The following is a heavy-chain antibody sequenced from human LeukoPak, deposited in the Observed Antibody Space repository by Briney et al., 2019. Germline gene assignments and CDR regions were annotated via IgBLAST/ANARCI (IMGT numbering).Heavy chain of an antibody. J-gene: IGHJ4*02. CDR2: ISYDGSNK. CDR3: AKEASSWYPLVDY. D-gene: IGHD6-13*01. V-gene: IGHV3-30*18. Sequence: PGGSLRLSCAASGFTFSSYGMHWVRQAPGKGLEWVAVISYDGSNKYYADSVKGRFTISRDNSKNTLYLQMNSLRAEDTAVYYCAKEASSWYPLVDYWGQGTLVTVSS. CDR1: GFTFSSYG.